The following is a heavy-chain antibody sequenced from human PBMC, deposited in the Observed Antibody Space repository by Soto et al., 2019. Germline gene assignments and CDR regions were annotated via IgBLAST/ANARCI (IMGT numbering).Heavy chain of an antibody. CDR1: GFTLGDYS. V-gene: IGHV3-49*03. J-gene: IGHJ5*02. D-gene: IGHD3-10*01. CDR2: IRGKPFGGTP. CDR3: TRDEYGLGIRQKQSDP. Sequence: GSLRLSCTVSGFTLGDYSMSWFRQAPGKGLEWVGFIRGKPFGGTPEYAASVKGRFSISRDESKNVAYLQMNSLQTEDTAVYYCTRDEYGLGIRQKQSDPWGPGTLVTVSS.